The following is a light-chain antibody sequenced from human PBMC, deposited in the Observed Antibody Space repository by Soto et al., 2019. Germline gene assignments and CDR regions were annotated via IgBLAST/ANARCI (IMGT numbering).Light chain of an antibody. CDR2: AAS. Sequence: EIEMTQSPSSLSSSLGDRVTITCRASQRISSYLAWFQQQQGKAPKXLIYAASSLQSGVPSRFSGSGSGTDFTLTISSLQPEDFETYYGQQASSFPITFGQGTRLEIK. CDR1: QRISSY. V-gene: IGKV1-12*01. J-gene: IGKJ5*01. CDR3: QQASSFPIT.